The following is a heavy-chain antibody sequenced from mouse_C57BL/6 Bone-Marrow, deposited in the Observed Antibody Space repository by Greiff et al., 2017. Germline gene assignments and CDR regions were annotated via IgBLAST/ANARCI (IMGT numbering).Heavy chain of an antibody. CDR2: IDPSDSYT. CDR1: GYTFTSYW. V-gene: IGHV1-69*01. Sequence: QVQLQQPGAELVMPGASVKLSCKASGYTFTSYWMHWVKQRPGQGLEWIGEIDPSDSYTNYNQKFKGKSTLTVDKSSSTAYMQLSSLTSEDSAGYYCAREGLLRAWFAYWGQGTLVTVSA. J-gene: IGHJ3*01. D-gene: IGHD1-1*01. CDR3: AREGLLRAWFAY.